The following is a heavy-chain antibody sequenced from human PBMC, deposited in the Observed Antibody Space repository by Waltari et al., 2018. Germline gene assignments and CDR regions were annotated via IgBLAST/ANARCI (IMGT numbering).Heavy chain of an antibody. CDR2: ISPSCDTA. CDR3: AREGAAHPRGYMDV. J-gene: IGHJ6*03. Sequence: QVQLVQSGAEVKKPGSSVKVSCTASGGTFSSYAISWVRQAPEQGLEGMGSISPSCDTANYAQKFQGRVTITADESTSTAYMELSSLGAEDAAVYYGAREGAAHPRGYMDVGGKGTTVTVSS. V-gene: IGHV1-69*15. CDR1: GGTFSSYA. D-gene: IGHD6-6*01.